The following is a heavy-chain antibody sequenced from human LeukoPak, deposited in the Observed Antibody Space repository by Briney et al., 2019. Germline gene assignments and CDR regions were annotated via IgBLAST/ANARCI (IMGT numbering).Heavy chain of an antibody. J-gene: IGHJ4*02. CDR2: ISYHGSDE. V-gene: IGHV3-30*04. Sequence: PGRSLRLSCEASGFTFNTYPMHWVRQAPDKGLEWVAMISYHGSDEYYADSVKGRFTISRDNSKTTVYLQMNNPRVEDTAMYYCARVHDTTGYFHYFDSWGQGTLVTVSS. CDR3: ARVHDTTGYFHYFDS. D-gene: IGHD3-9*01. CDR1: GFTFNTYP.